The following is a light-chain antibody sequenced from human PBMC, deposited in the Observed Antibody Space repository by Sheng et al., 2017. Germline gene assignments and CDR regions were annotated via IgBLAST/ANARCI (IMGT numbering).Light chain of an antibody. CDR1: SNDIGDYNF. V-gene: IGLV2-23*02. CDR2: EVT. CDR3: GTWDTSAGWV. J-gene: IGLJ3*02. Sequence: QSALSQTASVSGSPGQSVTISCTGTSNDIGDYNFVSWYQQHPGKVPKLLIFEVTKRPSGVSDRFSGSKSGNTASLTISGLKADDEADYYCGTWDTSAGWVFGGGTKVTVL.